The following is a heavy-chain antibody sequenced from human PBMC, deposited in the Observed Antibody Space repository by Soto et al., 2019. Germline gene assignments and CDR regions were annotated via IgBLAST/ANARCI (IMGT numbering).Heavy chain of an antibody. CDR3: ASFVMLGYCSSTSCYSGY. CDR2: IYYSGST. D-gene: IGHD2-2*01. J-gene: IGHJ4*02. V-gene: IGHV4-39*07. CDR1: GGSIISSSYY. Sequence: SETLSLTCTVSGGSIISSSYYWGWIRQPPGKGLEWIGSIYYSGSTYYNPSLKSRVTMTRNTSISTAYMELSSLRSEDTAVYYCASFVMLGYCSSTSCYSGYWGQGTLVTVSS.